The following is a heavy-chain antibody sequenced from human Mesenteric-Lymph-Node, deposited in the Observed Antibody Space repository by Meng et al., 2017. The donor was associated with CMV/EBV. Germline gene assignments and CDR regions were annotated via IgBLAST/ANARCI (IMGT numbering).Heavy chain of an antibody. Sequence: ASVKVSCKASGYTFTNYGISWVRQAPGQGLEWMGWITAYNGNTNYAQKLQGRVTMTTDTSTSTTYMELRSLKSDDTAVYYCARDWEMGVYQVLYLGMHYWGQGTLVTVSS. J-gene: IGHJ4*02. CDR2: ITAYNGNT. CDR1: GYTFTNYG. V-gene: IGHV1-18*01. CDR3: ARDWEMGVYQVLYLGMHY. D-gene: IGHD2-2*02.